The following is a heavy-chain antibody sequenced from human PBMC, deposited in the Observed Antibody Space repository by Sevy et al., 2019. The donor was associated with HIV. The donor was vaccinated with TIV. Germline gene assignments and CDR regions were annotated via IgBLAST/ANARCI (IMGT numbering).Heavy chain of an antibody. D-gene: IGHD1-7*01. CDR3: ARGLEQTGTTIGNWFDP. CDR1: GGSFSGYY. V-gene: IGHV4-34*01. J-gene: IGHJ5*02. CDR2: INHSGST. Sequence: SETLSLTCAVYGGSFSGYYWSWIRQPPGKGLEWIGEINHSGSTNYNPSLKSRVTISVDTSKNQFSLKLSSVTAADTAVYYCARGLEQTGTTIGNWFDPWGQGTLVTVSS.